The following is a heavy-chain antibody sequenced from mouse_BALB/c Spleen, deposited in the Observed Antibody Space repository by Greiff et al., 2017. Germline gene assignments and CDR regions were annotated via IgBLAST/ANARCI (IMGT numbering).Heavy chain of an antibody. V-gene: IGHV5-6-3*01. J-gene: IGHJ2*01. CDR3: AREGAYGYGGFDY. D-gene: IGHD2-2*01. CDR2: INSNGGST. Sequence: EVKLVESGGGLVQPGGSLKLSCAASGFTFSSYGMSWVRQTPDKRLELVATINSNGGSTYYPDSVKGRFTISRDNAKNTLYLQMSSLKSEDTAMYYCAREGAYGYGGFDYWGEGTTLTVSS. CDR1: GFTFSSYG.